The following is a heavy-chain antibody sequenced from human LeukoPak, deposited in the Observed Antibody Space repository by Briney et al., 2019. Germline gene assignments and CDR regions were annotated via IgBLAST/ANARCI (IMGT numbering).Heavy chain of an antibody. Sequence: GGSLRLSCAASGFTFSSYGMSWVRQAPGKGLEWVSVISGSGGGTNYADSVKGRFTISRDNSKNTLYLQMNSLRAEDTAVYYCAKGAFYEYVWGSYRYYDYWGQGTLVTVSS. CDR3: AKGAFYEYVWGSYRYYDY. V-gene: IGHV3-23*01. CDR1: GFTFSSYG. J-gene: IGHJ4*02. CDR2: ISGSGGGT. D-gene: IGHD3-16*02.